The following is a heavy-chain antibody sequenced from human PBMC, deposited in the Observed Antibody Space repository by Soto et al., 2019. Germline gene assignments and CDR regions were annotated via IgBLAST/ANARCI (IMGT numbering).Heavy chain of an antibody. CDR1: GGSISSYY. J-gene: IGHJ4*02. V-gene: IGHV4-59*08. CDR2: IYYSGST. CDR3: AGMTTVTTFYFDY. Sequence: PSETLSLTCTVSGGSISSYYWSWIRQPPGKGLEWIGYIYYSGSTNYNPSLKSRVTISVDTSKNQFSLKLSSVTAADTAVYYCAGMTTVTTFYFDYWGQGTLVTVSS. D-gene: IGHD4-17*01.